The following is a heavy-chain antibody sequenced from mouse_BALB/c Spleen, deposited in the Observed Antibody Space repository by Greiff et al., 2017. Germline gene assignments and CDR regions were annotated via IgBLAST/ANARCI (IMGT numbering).Heavy chain of an antibody. CDR1: GYTFTSYW. CDR3: ARSDSYAMDY. CDR2: INPSTGYT. J-gene: IGHJ4*01. V-gene: IGHV1-7*01. Sequence: VQVVESGAELAKPGASVKMSCKASGYTFTSYWMHWVKQRPGQGLEWIGYINPSTGYTEYNQKFKDKATLTADKSSSTAYMQLSSLTSEDSAVYYCARSDSYAMDYWGQGTSVTVSS.